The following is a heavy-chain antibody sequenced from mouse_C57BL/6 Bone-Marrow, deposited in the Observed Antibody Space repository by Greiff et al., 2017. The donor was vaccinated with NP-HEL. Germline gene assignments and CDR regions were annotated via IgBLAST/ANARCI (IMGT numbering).Heavy chain of an antibody. CDR3: AREDCYSNELYAMDD. CDR2: ISDGGSYT. Sequence: EVQGVESGGGLVKPGGSLKLSCAASGFTFSSYAMSWVRQTPEKGLEWVATISDGGSYTYYPDNVKGRFTFSRDNAKNTLYLQMSHLKSEDTAMYYCAREDCYSNELYAMDDWGQGTSVTVSS. V-gene: IGHV5-4*01. J-gene: IGHJ4*01. D-gene: IGHD2-5*01. CDR1: GFTFSSYA.